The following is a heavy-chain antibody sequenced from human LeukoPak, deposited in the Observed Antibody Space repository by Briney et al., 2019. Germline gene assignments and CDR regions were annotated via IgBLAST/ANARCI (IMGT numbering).Heavy chain of an antibody. CDR3: ARDPGVSGGGNSGAFDI. CDR2: ISGWGAT. Sequence: GGSLRLSCAASGFTFSAHYMTWIRQAPGKGLEWVSYISGWGATYHADSVKGRFTISRDNAKNSLCLQMNSLTADDTAVYYCARDPGVSGGGNSGAFDIWGQGTLVAVSS. V-gene: IGHV3-11*04. J-gene: IGHJ3*02. D-gene: IGHD4-23*01. CDR1: GFTFSAHY.